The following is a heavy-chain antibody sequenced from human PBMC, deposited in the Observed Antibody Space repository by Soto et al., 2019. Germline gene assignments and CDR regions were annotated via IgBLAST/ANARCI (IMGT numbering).Heavy chain of an antibody. J-gene: IGHJ5*02. CDR2: ISGSGGST. CDR3: AKASPPGVGWFDP. Sequence: PGGSRRRSWAASGFTCSSYGMSWVRQAPGKGLEWVSAISGSGGSTYYADSVKGRFTISRDNSKNTLYLQMNSLRAEDTAVYYCAKASPPGVGWFDPWGQGTLVSVSS. CDR1: GFTCSSYG. D-gene: IGHD7-27*01. V-gene: IGHV3-23*01.